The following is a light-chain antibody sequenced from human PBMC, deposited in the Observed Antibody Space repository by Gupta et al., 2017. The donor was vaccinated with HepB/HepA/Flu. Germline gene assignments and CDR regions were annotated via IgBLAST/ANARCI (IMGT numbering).Light chain of an antibody. V-gene: IGLV2-14*01. CDR2: DVS. CDR1: SSDVGGFDY. Sequence: QSALTQIASVSGSPGQSITIPCPGTSSDVGGFDYVSWYQQYPGKAPKVMIYDVSNRPSGVSNRFSGSKSGNTASLTISGLQAEDEADYYCSSYTSGSTLVVFGGGTKLTVL. CDR3: SSYTSGSTLVV. J-gene: IGLJ2*01.